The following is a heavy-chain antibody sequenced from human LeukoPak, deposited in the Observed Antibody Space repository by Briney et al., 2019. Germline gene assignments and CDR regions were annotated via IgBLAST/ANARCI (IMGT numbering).Heavy chain of an antibody. J-gene: IGHJ4*02. Sequence: SETLSLTCTVFGGSISSYYWSWIRQPPGKGLEWIGYIYTSGSTNYNPSLKSRVTISVDTSKNQFSLKLSSVTAADTAVYYCARLLGTAMGYYFDYWGQGTLVTVSS. V-gene: IGHV4-4*09. D-gene: IGHD5-18*01. CDR1: GGSISSYY. CDR3: ARLLGTAMGYYFDY. CDR2: IYTSGST.